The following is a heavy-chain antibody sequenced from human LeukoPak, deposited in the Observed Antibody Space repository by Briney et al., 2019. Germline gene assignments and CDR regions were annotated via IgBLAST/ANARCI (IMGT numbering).Heavy chain of an antibody. J-gene: IGHJ6*02. D-gene: IGHD6-6*01. CDR3: ARSAARLRYYYAMDV. CDR2: IYSGDSGVST. Sequence: PGRSLSPSCAASGFSVSHTYTSWVRQAPGKGLDWDAVIYSGDSGVSTYYADSVKGRFTISRHNSKNTLYLQMSSLRAEDMAVYFCARSAARLRYYYAMDVWGQGTTVTVSS. V-gene: IGHV3-53*04. CDR1: GFSVSHTY.